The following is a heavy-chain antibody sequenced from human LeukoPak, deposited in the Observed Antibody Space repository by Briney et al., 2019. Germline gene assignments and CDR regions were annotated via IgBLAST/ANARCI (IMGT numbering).Heavy chain of an antibody. CDR3: ARQPTRDGFDI. D-gene: IGHD5-24*01. CDR2: IQYSGIT. CDR1: GVSISSYY. Sequence: SETLSLTCTVSGVSISSYYWNWIRQPPGRGLEWIGYIQYSGITDYNPSLKSRVTISLETSKNQFSLKLSSVTAADTAVYYCARQPTRDGFDIWGQGTIVTVSS. J-gene: IGHJ3*02. V-gene: IGHV4-59*08.